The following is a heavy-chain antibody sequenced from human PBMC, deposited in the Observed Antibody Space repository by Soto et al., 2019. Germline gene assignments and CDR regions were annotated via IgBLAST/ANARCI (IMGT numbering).Heavy chain of an antibody. CDR2: IIPIFGTA. D-gene: IGHD6-6*01. CDR3: ARIITARYSYYYGMDV. CDR1: GGTFSSYA. J-gene: IGHJ6*04. Sequence: QVQLVQSGAEVKKPGSSVKVSCKASGGTFSSYAISWVRQAPGQGLEWMGGIIPIFGTANYAQKFQGRVSITADESTSTAYMELSSVTSEDTAMYYCARIITARYSYYYGMDVWGKGTTVTVAS. V-gene: IGHV1-69*12.